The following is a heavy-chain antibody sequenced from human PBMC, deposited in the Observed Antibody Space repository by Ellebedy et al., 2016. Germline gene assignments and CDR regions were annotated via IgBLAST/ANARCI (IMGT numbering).Heavy chain of an antibody. CDR1: GFTFSNYA. V-gene: IGHV3-23*01. Sequence: GESLKISCAASGFTFSNYAVAWVRQAPETGLEWASSITSSGITYYTDSVKGRFTIYTDNSKNRLYLHMSSLKVEDTATYYCANVGGSGTYYNGYWGQGTLVTVSS. CDR3: ANVGGSGTYYNGY. D-gene: IGHD3-10*01. J-gene: IGHJ4*02. CDR2: ITSSGIT.